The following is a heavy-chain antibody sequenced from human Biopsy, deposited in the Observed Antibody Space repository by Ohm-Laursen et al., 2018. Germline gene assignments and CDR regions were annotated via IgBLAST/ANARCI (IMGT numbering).Heavy chain of an antibody. J-gene: IGHJ4*02. CDR2: IDSSAAST. D-gene: IGHD4-17*01. CDR1: GFTFKNYA. V-gene: IGHV3-23*01. Sequence: GSLRLSCAASGFTFKNYAMNWVRQAPGTGLDWVSSIDSSAASTLYADSVKGRFTISRDNSKNTLFLQMNSLRAADTAIYYCGSDLNGDPSAFDYWGQGTPVTVSS. CDR3: GSDLNGDPSAFDY.